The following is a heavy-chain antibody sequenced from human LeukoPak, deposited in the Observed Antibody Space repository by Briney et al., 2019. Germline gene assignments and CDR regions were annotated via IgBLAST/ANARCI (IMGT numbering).Heavy chain of an antibody. CDR3: ARVKIAAAGTGVYMDV. Sequence: SETLSLTCSVSGGSISTYYWSWIRQPPGKGLEWIGYIYYSGGTNYNPSLKSRVTISLDTSKNQFSLKLSSVTASDTAVYYCARVKIAAAGTGVYMDVWGKGTTVTVSS. J-gene: IGHJ6*03. D-gene: IGHD6-13*01. V-gene: IGHV4-59*01. CDR2: IYYSGGT. CDR1: GGSISTYY.